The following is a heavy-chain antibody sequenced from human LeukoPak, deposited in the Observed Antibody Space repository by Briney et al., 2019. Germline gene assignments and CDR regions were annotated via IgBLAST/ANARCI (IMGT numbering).Heavy chain of an antibody. CDR1: GYSFTCYL. CDR2: IYPGDSDT. D-gene: IGHD4-17*01. V-gene: IGHV5-51*01. Sequence: GEALKISCKGSGYSFTCYLICWVRQMPGKGLEWVGIIYPGDSDTRYSPSFQGQVTISADQSISTAYLQWSSLKASDTAMYYCAREGRDYDPHDAFDIWGQGTMVTVSS. CDR3: AREGRDYDPHDAFDI. J-gene: IGHJ3*02.